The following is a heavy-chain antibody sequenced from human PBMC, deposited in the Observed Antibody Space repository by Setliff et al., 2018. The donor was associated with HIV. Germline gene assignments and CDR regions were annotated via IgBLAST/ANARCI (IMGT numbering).Heavy chain of an antibody. Sequence: ASVKVSCKASGYTYTGYYMHWVRQATGQGLEWMGWMNPNSGNAGYAQKFQGRVTMTRNTSISTAYMELSSLRSKDTAVYYCARAGGGAFNFWGLGTMVTVSS. CDR1: GYTYTGYY. CDR2: MNPNSGNA. D-gene: IGHD3-10*01. V-gene: IGHV1-8*02. CDR3: ARAGGGAFNF. J-gene: IGHJ3*01.